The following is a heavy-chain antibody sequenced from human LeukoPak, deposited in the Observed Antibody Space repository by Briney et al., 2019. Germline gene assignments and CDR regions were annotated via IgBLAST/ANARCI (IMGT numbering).Heavy chain of an antibody. CDR2: IYYSGST. CDR1: GGSISSYY. J-gene: IGHJ4*02. D-gene: IGHD5-18*01. CDR3: ARASSSDTAMVDTVDY. Sequence: SETLSLTCTVSGGSISSYYWSWIRQPPGKGLEWIGYIYYSGSTNYNPSLKSRVTISVDTSKNQFSLKLSSVTAADTAVYYCARASSSDTAMVDTVDYWGQGTLVTVSS. V-gene: IGHV4-59*08.